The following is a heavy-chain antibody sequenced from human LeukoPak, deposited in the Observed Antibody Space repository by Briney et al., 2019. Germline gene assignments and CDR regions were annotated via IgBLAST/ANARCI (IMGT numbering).Heavy chain of an antibody. Sequence: SVKVSCKASGGTFSSYAISWVRQAPGQGLEWMGRIIPILGIANYAQKFKGRVTITADKSTSTAYMELSSLRSEDTAAYYCAMADYYGSGSYYNGSVDYWGQGTLVTVSS. V-gene: IGHV1-69*04. CDR1: GGTFSSYA. D-gene: IGHD3-10*01. J-gene: IGHJ4*02. CDR3: AMADYYGSGSYYNGSVDY. CDR2: IIPILGIA.